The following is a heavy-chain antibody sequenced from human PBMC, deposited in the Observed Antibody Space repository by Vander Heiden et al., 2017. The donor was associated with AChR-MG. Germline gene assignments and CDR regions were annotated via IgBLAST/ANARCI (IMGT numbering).Heavy chain of an antibody. CDR2: ISSSSSYI. V-gene: IGHV3-21*01. CDR1: GFTFSSYS. CDR3: ARGHIVGAPRAFDI. Sequence: EVQLVESGGGLVKPGGSLRLSCAASGFTFSSYSMNWVRQAPGKGLEWVSSISSSSSYIYYADSVKGRFTISRDNAKNSLCLQMNSLRAEDTAVYYCARGHIVGAPRAFDIWGQGTMVTVSS. D-gene: IGHD1-26*01. J-gene: IGHJ3*02.